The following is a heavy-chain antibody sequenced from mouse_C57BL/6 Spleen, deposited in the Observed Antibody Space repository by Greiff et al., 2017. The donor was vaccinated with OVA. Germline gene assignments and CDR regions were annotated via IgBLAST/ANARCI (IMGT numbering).Heavy chain of an antibody. CDR2: IDPSDSET. Sequence: QVQLQQPGAELVRPGSSVKLSCKASGYTFTSYWMHWVKQRPIQGLEWIGNIDPSDSETHYNQKFKDKATLTVDQSSSTAYMQLSSLTSEDSAVYYCARDYGSSYPNFDYWGQGTTLTVSS. CDR3: ARDYGSSYPNFDY. D-gene: IGHD1-1*01. V-gene: IGHV1-52*01. CDR1: GYTFTSYW. J-gene: IGHJ2*01.